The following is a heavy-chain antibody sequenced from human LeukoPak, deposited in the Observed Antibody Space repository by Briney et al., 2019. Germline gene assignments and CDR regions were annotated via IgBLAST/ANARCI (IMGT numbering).Heavy chain of an antibody. CDR3: ARNPTLVRGVPNWFDP. CDR2: IYSGGST. CDR1: GFTVSSNY. V-gene: IGHV3-53*01. J-gene: IGHJ5*02. Sequence: RGSLRLSCTASGFTVSSNYMSWVRQAPGKGLEWVSVIYSGGSTYYADSVKGRFTISRDNSKNTLYLQMNSLRAEDTAVYYCARNPTLVRGVPNWFDPWGQGTLVTVSS. D-gene: IGHD3-10*01.